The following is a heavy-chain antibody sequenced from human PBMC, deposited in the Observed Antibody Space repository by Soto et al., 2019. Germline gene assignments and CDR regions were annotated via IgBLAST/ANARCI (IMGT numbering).Heavy chain of an antibody. V-gene: IGHV4-30-4*08. CDR3: ARHARYYDILTGYSTLSWFDP. CDR1: GVSISTADYY. Sequence: PSETLSLTCTVTGVSISTADYYRSWIRKHPGKGLEWIGYIYYSGSTNYNPSLKSRVTISVDTSKNQFSLKLSSVTAADTAVYYCARHARYYDILTGYSTLSWFDPWGQGTLVTVSS. D-gene: IGHD3-9*01. J-gene: IGHJ5*02. CDR2: IYYSGST.